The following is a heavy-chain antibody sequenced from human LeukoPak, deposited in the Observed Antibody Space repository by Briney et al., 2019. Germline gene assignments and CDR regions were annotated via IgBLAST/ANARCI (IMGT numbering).Heavy chain of an antibody. CDR3: ARMGGYSGYATH. D-gene: IGHD5-12*01. CDR1: GGSISTYY. V-gene: IGHV4-59*08. CDR2: IHYSGTT. Sequence: PSETLSLTCTVSGGSISTYYWSWIRQPPGKGLEGIGYIHYSGTTNYNPSLKNRVTISLDASKNQFSLNLSSVTAADTAVYYCARMGGYSGYATHWGQGTLVTVS. J-gene: IGHJ4*02.